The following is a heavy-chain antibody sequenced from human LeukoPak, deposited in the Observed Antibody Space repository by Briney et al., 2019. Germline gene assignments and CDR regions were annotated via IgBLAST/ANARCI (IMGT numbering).Heavy chain of an antibody. CDR1: GYTFTGYY. CDR3: ARGPSFYCSSTSCYKFRAFDI. J-gene: IGHJ3*02. Sequence: ASVKVSCKASGYTFTGYYMHWVRQAPGQGLEWMGWINPNSGGTNYAQNFQGRVTMTRDTSISTAYMELSRLRSDDTAVYYCARGPSFYCSSTSCYKFRAFDIWGQGTMVTVSS. CDR2: INPNSGGT. D-gene: IGHD2-2*02. V-gene: IGHV1-2*02.